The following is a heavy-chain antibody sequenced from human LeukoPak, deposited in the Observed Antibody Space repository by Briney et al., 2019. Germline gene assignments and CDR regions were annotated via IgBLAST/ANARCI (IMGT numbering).Heavy chain of an antibody. D-gene: IGHD6-19*01. CDR2: IYPDDSDT. V-gene: IGHV5-51*01. Sequence: GESLKISCKGSGYSFTSYWIAWGRQMPGKGLEWMGIIYPDDSDTRCSPSFQCQVTITADKSISTAYLQWSSLKASDNAMYYCARQRRSSGWPNDYWGQGTLVTVSS. J-gene: IGHJ4*02. CDR1: GYSFTSYW. CDR3: ARQRRSSGWPNDY.